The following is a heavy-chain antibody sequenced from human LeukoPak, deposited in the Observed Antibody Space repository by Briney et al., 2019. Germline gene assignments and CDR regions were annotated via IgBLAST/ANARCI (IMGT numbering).Heavy chain of an antibody. CDR1: GFTFSSYE. V-gene: IGHV3-48*03. CDR3: AREGVSAAAYTYAFDI. D-gene: IGHD6-13*01. Sequence: PGGSLRLSCAASGFTFSSYEMKWVRQAPGKGLEWVSYISSSGSTIHYADSVKGRFTISRDNAKNSLYLQMNSLRAEDTAVYYCAREGVSAAAYTYAFDIWGQGTMVTVSS. J-gene: IGHJ3*02. CDR2: ISSSGSTI.